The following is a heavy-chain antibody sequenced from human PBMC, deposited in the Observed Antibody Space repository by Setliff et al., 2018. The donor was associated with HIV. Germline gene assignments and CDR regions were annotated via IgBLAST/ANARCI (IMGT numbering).Heavy chain of an antibody. CDR1: GYTFTSYY. Sequence: ASVKVSCKASGYTFTSYYMHWVRQAPGQGLEWMGIINPSGGSTRYAQKFQGRVTMTRDTSTSTVYMELSSLRSEDTAVYYCARDGYYNSWSGYGYYFYYMDVWGKGTTVTVSS. CDR3: ARDGYYNSWSGYGYYFYYMDV. D-gene: IGHD3-3*01. J-gene: IGHJ6*03. CDR2: INPSGGST. V-gene: IGHV1-46*01.